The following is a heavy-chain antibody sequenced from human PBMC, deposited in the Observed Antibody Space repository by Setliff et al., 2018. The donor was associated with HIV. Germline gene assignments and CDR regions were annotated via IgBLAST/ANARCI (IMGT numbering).Heavy chain of an antibody. CDR2: ISSSSYYI. D-gene: IGHD1-1*01. Sequence: PGGSLRLSCAASGFTFSSYTMNWVRQAPGKGLEWVSSISSSSYYIYYADSVKGRFTISRDNAKNSLYLQMNSLRAEDMALYYCATRVTDDDFYYYYYGMDVWGQGTTVTVSS. CDR1: GFTFSSYT. J-gene: IGHJ6*02. V-gene: IGHV3-21*04. CDR3: ATRVTDDDFYYYYYGMDV.